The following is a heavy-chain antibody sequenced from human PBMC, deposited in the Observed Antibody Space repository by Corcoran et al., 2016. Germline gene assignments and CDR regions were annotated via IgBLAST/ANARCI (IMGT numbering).Heavy chain of an antibody. CDR1: GFPFSNAY. CDR2: IKSKSDGGTT. J-gene: IGHJ4*02. V-gene: IGHV3-15*07. D-gene: IGHD7-27*01. CDR3: VRFLITWGAENF. Sequence: EVQLVESGGGLVKPGGSLRLSCAASGFPFSNAYISWVRQAPGKGLEWVGRIKSKSDGGTTDYAAPVKGRFTISRDDSKNTVFLEMNSLKTEDTAFYHCVRFLITWGAENFWGRGTLVTVSS.